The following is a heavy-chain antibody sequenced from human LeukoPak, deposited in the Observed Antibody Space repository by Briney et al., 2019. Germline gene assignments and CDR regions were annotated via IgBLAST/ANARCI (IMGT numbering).Heavy chain of an antibody. J-gene: IGHJ4*02. CDR3: AIRGGATAIFDY. CDR2: IIPIFGTA. Sequence: SVKVSCKASGGTFSSYAISWVRQAPGQGLEWMGGIIPIFGTANYAQKFQGRVTITTDESTSTAHMELSSLRSEDTAVYYCAIRGGATAIFDYWGQGTLVTVSS. CDR1: GGTFSSYA. V-gene: IGHV1-69*05. D-gene: IGHD1-26*01.